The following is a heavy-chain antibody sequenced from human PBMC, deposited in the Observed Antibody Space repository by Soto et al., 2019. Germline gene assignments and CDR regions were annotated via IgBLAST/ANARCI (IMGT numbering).Heavy chain of an antibody. CDR1: GFTFSSYA. V-gene: IGHV3-23*01. J-gene: IGHJ4*02. CDR2: ISGSGGST. D-gene: IGHD6-19*01. CDR3: AKEYSSIAVAGRKEEGDDY. Sequence: GGSLRLSCAASGFTFSSYAMSWVRQAPGKGLEWVSAISGSGGSTYYADSVKGRFTISRDNSKNTLYLQMNSLRAEDTAVYYCAKEYSSIAVAGRKEEGDDYWGQGTLVTVSS.